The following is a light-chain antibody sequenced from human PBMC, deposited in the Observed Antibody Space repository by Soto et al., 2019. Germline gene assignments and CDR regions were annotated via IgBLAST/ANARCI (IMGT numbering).Light chain of an antibody. CDR1: SSDVGGYNY. CDR3: SSYAGNGAWV. V-gene: IGLV2-14*01. J-gene: IGLJ3*02. Sequence: QSALTQPASVSGSPGQSITISCTGTSSDVGGYNYVSWYQQQSGKAPKLMIHEVSNRPSGVSNRFSGSKSGNTASLTISGLQAEDEADYYCSSYAGNGAWVSGGGTKLTVL. CDR2: EVS.